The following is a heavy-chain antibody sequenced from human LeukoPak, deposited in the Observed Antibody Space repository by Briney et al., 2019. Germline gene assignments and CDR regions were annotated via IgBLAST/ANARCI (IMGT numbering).Heavy chain of an antibody. V-gene: IGHV1-18*01. CDR3: ARDRVIRGYPDY. CDR2: ISAYNGNT. J-gene: IGHJ4*02. D-gene: IGHD3-22*01. CDR1: GYTFTSYG. Sequence: ASVKVPCKASGYTFTSYGISWVRQAPGQGLEWMGWISAYNGNTNYAQKLQGRVTMTTDTSTSTAYMELRSLRSDDTAVYYCARDRVIRGYPDYWGQGTLVTVSS.